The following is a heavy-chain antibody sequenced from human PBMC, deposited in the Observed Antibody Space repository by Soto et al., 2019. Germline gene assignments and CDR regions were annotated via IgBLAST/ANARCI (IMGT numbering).Heavy chain of an antibody. CDR3: AKNNVFSSYGTPKYGKDV. J-gene: IGHJ6*02. CDR1: GFTFSSYS. CDR2: ISSSSSTI. Sequence: GGSLRLSCAASGFTFSSYSMNWVRQAPGKGLEWVSYISSSSSTIYYADSVKGRFTISRDNAKNTLYLQMNSLRAEDTAVYYCAKNNVFSSYGTPKYGKDVPAQGTTVTGS. D-gene: IGHD1-20*01. V-gene: IGHV3-48*01.